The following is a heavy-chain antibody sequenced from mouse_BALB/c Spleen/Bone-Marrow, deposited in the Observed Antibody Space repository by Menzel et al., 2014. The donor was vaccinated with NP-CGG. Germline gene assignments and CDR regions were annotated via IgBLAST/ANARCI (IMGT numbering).Heavy chain of an antibody. V-gene: IGHV1-9*01. CDR1: GYTFGSYW. CDR3: ARNYDSEYYYIMDY. J-gene: IGHJ4*01. D-gene: IGHD1-1*01. CDR2: ILPGSGDT. Sequence: QVQLQQSGAELMKPGASVKISCKATGYTFGSYWIEWVKQRPGHGLEWIGEILPGSGDTNYNEKFRDKATFTADTSSNTAYMHLTSLTSEDSAVYYCARNYDSEYYYIMDYWGHGTSVTVSS.